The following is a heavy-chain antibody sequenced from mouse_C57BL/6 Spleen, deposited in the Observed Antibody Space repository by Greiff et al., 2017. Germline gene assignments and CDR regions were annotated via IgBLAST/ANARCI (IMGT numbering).Heavy chain of an antibody. J-gene: IGHJ3*01. CDR3: SRGEYYGSSYAWFAY. V-gene: IGHV1-81*01. Sequence: QVQLKESGAELARPGASVKLSCKASGYTFTSYGISWVKQRTGQGLEWIGEIYPRSGNTYYNEKFKGKATLTADKSSSTAYMVLRSLTSEDSAVYFCSRGEYYGSSYAWFAYWGQGTLVTVSA. CDR2: IYPRSGNT. CDR1: GYTFTSYG. D-gene: IGHD1-1*01.